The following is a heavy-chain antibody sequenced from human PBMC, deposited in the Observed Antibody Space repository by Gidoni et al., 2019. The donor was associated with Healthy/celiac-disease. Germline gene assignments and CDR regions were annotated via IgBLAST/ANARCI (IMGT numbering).Heavy chain of an antibody. D-gene: IGHD6-13*01. CDR2: IIPIFGTA. CDR3: ARGVRIAAAGVPDYYYYGMDV. CDR1: GGTFSSYA. J-gene: IGHJ6*02. Sequence: HVQLVQSGAEVKEPGSSVKVSCKASGGTFSSYAISWGRQAPGQGLEWMGGIIPIFGTANYAQKFQGRVTITADESTSTAYMELSSLRSEDTAVYYCARGVRIAAAGVPDYYYYGMDVWGQGTTVTVSS. V-gene: IGHV1-69*01.